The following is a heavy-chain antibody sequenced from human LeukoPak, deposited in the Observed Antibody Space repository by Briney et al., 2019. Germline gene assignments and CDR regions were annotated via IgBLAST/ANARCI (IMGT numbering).Heavy chain of an antibody. Sequence: GGSLRLSCAASGFTVSSNYMSWVRQAPGKGLEWVSVIYSGGSTYYADSVKGRFTISRDNSKNTLYLQMNSLRAEDTAVYYCARDIYYDSSGYSDAFDIWGQGTMVAVSS. V-gene: IGHV3-66*01. CDR1: GFTVSSNY. CDR3: ARDIYYDSSGYSDAFDI. CDR2: IYSGGST. D-gene: IGHD3-22*01. J-gene: IGHJ3*02.